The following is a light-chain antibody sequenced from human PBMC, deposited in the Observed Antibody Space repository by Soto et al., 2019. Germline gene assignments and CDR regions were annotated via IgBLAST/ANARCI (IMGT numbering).Light chain of an antibody. CDR2: DVN. J-gene: IGLJ2*01. CDR1: SSDIGAYNF. V-gene: IGLV2-14*03. CDR3: TSWTTSTTMI. Sequence: QSVLTQPASVSGSPGQSITISCTGTSSDIGAYNFVSWYQQHPGKAPKLMLYDVNIRPSGVSNRFSGSKSGNTASLTISGPQVKDEVDYNPTSWTTSTTMIFGGGT.